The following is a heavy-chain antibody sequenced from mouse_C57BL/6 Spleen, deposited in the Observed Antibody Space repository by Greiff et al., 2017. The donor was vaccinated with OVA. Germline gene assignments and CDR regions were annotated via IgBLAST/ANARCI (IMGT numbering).Heavy chain of an antibody. CDR1: GYTFTSYW. CDR3: ARSGGSREYYAMDY. V-gene: IGHV1-64*01. Sequence: QVQLQQPGAELVKPGASVKLSCTASGYTFTSYWMHWVKQRPGQGLEWIGMIHPNSGSTNYNEKFKSKATLTVDKSSSTAYMQLSSLTSEDSAVYYCARSGGSREYYAMDYWGQGTSVTVSS. D-gene: IGHD3-3*01. CDR2: IHPNSGST. J-gene: IGHJ4*01.